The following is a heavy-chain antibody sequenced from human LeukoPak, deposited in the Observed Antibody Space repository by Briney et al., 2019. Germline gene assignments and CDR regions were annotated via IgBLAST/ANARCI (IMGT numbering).Heavy chain of an antibody. CDR2: IWHDGSHK. D-gene: IGHD3-10*01. Sequence: GMSLRLSCAASGFAFNTYAMHWVRQAPGQGLEWVALIWHDGSHKFYSNSVRGQFTISRDNSKNTVSLQMNNLRPEDTAVYYCAREIFGSGSYRDFWGQGTLVTVSS. J-gene: IGHJ4*02. V-gene: IGHV3-33*01. CDR3: AREIFGSGSYRDF. CDR1: GFAFNTYA.